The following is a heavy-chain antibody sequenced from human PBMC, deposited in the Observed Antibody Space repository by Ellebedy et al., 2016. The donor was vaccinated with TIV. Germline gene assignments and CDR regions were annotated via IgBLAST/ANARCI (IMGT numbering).Heavy chain of an antibody. V-gene: IGHV5-51*01. CDR1: GYSFTSYC. CDR3: ARPNMGYYYMDG. D-gene: IGHD2/OR15-2a*01. CDR2: IYPGYYEI. J-gene: IGHJ6*03. Sequence: GESLKISCKGSGYSFTSYCIGWVRQMPGKGLEWMGIIYPGYYEIRSIPSFQGQFSISVDKSISTAYLQWSSMKASDTAIYYCARPNMGYYYMDGWGQGTTVIVSS.